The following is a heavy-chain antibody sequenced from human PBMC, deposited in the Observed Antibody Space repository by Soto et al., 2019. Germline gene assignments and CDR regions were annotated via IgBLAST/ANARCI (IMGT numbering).Heavy chain of an antibody. CDR2: INHSGST. CDR3: ARGNALRYFDWLLFRPGMDV. V-gene: IGHV4-34*01. D-gene: IGHD3-9*01. Sequence: ASETLSLTCAVYGGSCSGYYWSWIRQPPGKGLEWIGEINHSGSTNYNPSLKSRVTISVDTSKNQFSLKLSSVTAADTAVYYCARGNALRYFDWLLFRPGMDVRGQGTTVTVSS. J-gene: IGHJ6*02. CDR1: GGSCSGYY.